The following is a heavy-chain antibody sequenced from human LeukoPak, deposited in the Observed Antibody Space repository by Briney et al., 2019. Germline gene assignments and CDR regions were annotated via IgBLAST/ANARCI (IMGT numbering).Heavy chain of an antibody. CDR1: GFTFSSYA. V-gene: IGHV3-30-3*01. Sequence: PGGSLRLSCAASGFTFSSYAMHWVRQAPGKGLEWVAVISYDGSNKYYADSVKGRFTISRDNSKNTLYLQMNSLRAEDTAVYYCASILEWELLVVSAFDIWGQGTMVTVSS. J-gene: IGHJ3*02. CDR2: ISYDGSNK. D-gene: IGHD1-26*01. CDR3: ASILEWELLVVSAFDI.